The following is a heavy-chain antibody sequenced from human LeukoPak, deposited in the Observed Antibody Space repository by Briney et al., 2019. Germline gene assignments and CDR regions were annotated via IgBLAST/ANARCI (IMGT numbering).Heavy chain of an antibody. CDR3: VRDTRRITMVRKREYYYYYMDV. Sequence: GASVKVSCKASGYTFTSYGISWVRQAPGQGLEWMGGIIPIFGTANYAQKFQGRVTITADESTSTAYMELSSLRSEDTAVYYCVRDTRRITMVRKREYYYYYMDVWGKGTTVTVSS. V-gene: IGHV1-69*13. CDR2: IIPIFGTA. CDR1: GYTFTSYG. J-gene: IGHJ6*03. D-gene: IGHD3-10*01.